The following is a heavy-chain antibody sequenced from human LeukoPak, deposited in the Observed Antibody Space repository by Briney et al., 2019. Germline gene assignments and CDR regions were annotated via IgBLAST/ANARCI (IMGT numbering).Heavy chain of an antibody. CDR1: GYSFTSYW. Sequence: GESLKISCKGSGYSFTSYWIGWVRPMPGKGLEWMGIIYPGDSDTRYSPSFRGQVTISADKSISTAYLQWSSLKASDTAMYYCARSNDLWSGYPCYFDCWGQGSLVTVSS. J-gene: IGHJ4*02. CDR2: IYPGDSDT. D-gene: IGHD3-3*01. V-gene: IGHV5-51*01. CDR3: ARSNDLWSGYPCYFDC.